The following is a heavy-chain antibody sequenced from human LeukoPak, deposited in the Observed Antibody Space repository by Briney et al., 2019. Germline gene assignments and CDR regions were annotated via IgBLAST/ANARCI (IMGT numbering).Heavy chain of an antibody. V-gene: IGHV3-23*01. CDR1: GFTFSGYA. Sequence: GGSLRLSCAASGFTFSGYAMSWVRQAPGKGLEWVSAISGSGGSTYYADSVKGRFTISRDNSKNTLYLQMNSLRAEDTAVYYCAPESPYCGGDCRGDYFDYWGQGTLVTVSS. J-gene: IGHJ4*02. CDR2: ISGSGGST. CDR3: APESPYCGGDCRGDYFDY. D-gene: IGHD2-21*01.